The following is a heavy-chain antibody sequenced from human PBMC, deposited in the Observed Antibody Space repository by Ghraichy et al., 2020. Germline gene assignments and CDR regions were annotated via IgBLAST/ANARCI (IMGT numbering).Heavy chain of an antibody. J-gene: IGHJ3*02. CDR3: ARVAMAETIHNAFDI. CDR1: GFTFINYS. V-gene: IGHV3-23*01. D-gene: IGHD5-18*01. CDR2: ISGGGVST. Sequence: GGSLRLSCGASGFTFINYSMNWVRQAPGKGLEWVSIISGGGVSTYIADSVKGRFTVSRDNSQNTVYLQMNSLRAEDTAVYYCARVAMAETIHNAFDIWGKGTVVTVSS.